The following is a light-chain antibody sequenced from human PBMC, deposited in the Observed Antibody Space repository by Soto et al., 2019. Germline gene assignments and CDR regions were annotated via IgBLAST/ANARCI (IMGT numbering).Light chain of an antibody. J-gene: IGKJ1*01. CDR2: GAS. CDR3: QQYGSSPWT. Sequence: EIVLTQSPGTLSLSPGERATLSARASQSVSSSYLDWYQQKPGQAPRLLTYGASSRATGIPDRFSGIGSGTDFTLTISRLEPEDFAVYYCQQYGSSPWTFGQGTKVEIK. CDR1: QSVSSSY. V-gene: IGKV3-20*01.